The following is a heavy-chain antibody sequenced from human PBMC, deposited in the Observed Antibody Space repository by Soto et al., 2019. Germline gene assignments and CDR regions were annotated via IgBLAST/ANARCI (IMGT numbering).Heavy chain of an antibody. CDR3: ARGHGDYVWGSYLFAY. CDR1: GGSFSGYY. V-gene: IGHV4-34*01. CDR2: INHSGST. Sequence: SETLSLTCAVYGGSFSGYYWSWIRQPPGKGLEWIGEINHSGSTNYNPSLKSRVTISVDTSKNQFSLKLSSVTAADTAVYYCARGHGDYVWGSYLFAYWGQGTLVTVSS. J-gene: IGHJ4*02. D-gene: IGHD3-16*02.